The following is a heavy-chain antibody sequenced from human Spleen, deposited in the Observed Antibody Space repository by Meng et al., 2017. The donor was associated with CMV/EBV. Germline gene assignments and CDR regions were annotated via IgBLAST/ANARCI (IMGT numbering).Heavy chain of an antibody. CDR2: ISTSGSHI. J-gene: IGHJ4*02. CDR3: ARVKAGWRGTDFDL. V-gene: IGHV3-11*01. Sequence: GESLKISCAASGFTFSDYYMSWIRQAPGKGLEWVSYISTSGSHIYYADSVKGRFTISRDNAKNSLYLQMNILRAEDTAIYYCARVKAGWRGTDFDLWGQGALVTVSS. D-gene: IGHD2-15*01. CDR1: GFTFSDYY.